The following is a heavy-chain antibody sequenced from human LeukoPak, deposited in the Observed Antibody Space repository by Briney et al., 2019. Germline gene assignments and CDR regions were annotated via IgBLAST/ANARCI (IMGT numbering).Heavy chain of an antibody. CDR1: GFTFSSYA. J-gene: IGHJ4*02. CDR2: ISGSGGST. V-gene: IGHV3-23*01. CDR3: VRNNNNDY. Sequence: GGSLRLSCAASGFTFSSYAMSWVRQAPGKGLEWVSAISGSGGSTYYADSVKGRFTTSRDISLHLQMNSLSVEDTAVYYCVRNNNNDYWGQGTLVTVSS. D-gene: IGHD2/OR15-2a*01.